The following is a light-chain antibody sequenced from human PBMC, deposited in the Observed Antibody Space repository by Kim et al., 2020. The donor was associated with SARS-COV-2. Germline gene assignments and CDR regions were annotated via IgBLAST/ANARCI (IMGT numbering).Light chain of an antibody. Sequence: SYELTQPPSVSVSPGQTASITCSGDNLGDKYACWYQQKPGQSPVLVIYQDSKRPSGIPERFSGSTSGNTATLNISGTQAMDEADYFCQAWDSSTVVFGGG. CDR2: QDS. CDR3: QAWDSSTVV. V-gene: IGLV3-1*01. J-gene: IGLJ2*01. CDR1: NLGDKY.